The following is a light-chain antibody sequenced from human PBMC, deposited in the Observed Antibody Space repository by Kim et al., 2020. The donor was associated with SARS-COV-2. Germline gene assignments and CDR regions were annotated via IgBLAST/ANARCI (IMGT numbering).Light chain of an antibody. CDR3: QVWDSDSDHWV. V-gene: IGLV3-21*04. J-gene: IGLJ3*02. Sequence: APGKAARSTCGGNNIGSKSVHWCQQKPGQAPVLVIYSDSDRPSGIPERFSGSNSANTATLTISRVEAGDEADYYCQVWDSDSDHWVFGGGTQLTVL. CDR2: SDS. CDR1: NIGSKS.